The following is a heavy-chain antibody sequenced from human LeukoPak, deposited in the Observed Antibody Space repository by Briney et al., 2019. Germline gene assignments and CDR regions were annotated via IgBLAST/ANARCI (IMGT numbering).Heavy chain of an antibody. CDR3: ARDWAYCGGDCYSYYYYYMDV. J-gene: IGHJ6*03. CDR2: ISDSSTTI. Sequence: PGGSLRLSCAASRFTFSSHNMHWVRQAPGKGLEWVSYISDSSTTIYYADSVKGRFTISRDNARNSLYLQMNSLRAEDTAVYYCARDWAYCGGDCYSYYYYYMDVCGKGTTVTVSS. CDR1: RFTFSSHN. V-gene: IGHV3-48*01. D-gene: IGHD2-21*02.